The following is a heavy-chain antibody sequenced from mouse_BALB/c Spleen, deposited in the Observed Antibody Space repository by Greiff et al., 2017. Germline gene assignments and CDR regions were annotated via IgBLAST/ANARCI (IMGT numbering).Heavy chain of an antibody. CDR3: ARRRGFFLAY. Sequence: VQLQQSGAELAKPGASVKMSCKASGYTFTSYWMHWVKQRPGQGLDWIGYINPSTGYTEYNQKFKDKATLTADKSSSTAYMQLSSLTSEDSAVYYCARRRGFFLAYWGQGTLVTVSA. CDR2: INPSTGYT. CDR1: GYTFTSYW. J-gene: IGHJ3*01. V-gene: IGHV1-7*01. D-gene: IGHD3-1*01.